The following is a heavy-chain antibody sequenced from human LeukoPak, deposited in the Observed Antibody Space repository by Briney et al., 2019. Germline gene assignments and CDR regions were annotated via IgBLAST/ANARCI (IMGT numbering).Heavy chain of an antibody. CDR3: ASEQGGSFHH. CDR1: GDTVSSKSGA. Sequence: SQTLSLTCVISGDTVSSKSGAWNWIRQSPSRGLEWLGRTYYRSEWFNDYEESVKSRIIINADTSKNQISLQLKSVSPEDTAVYYCASEQGGSFHHWGQGTLVTVSS. CDR2: TYYRSEWFN. J-gene: IGHJ1*01. V-gene: IGHV6-1*01. D-gene: IGHD3-16*01.